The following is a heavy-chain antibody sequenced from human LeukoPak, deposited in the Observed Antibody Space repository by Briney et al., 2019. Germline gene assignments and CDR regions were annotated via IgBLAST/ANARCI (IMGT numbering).Heavy chain of an antibody. Sequence: SETLSLTCTVSGGPIFSYYWSWIRQTAGKGLKWIGRLYPGVGTDYNPSLKSRVTMSVDTSKKQFALKLSAVTAADTAVYYCARLKFYDSTGYSPGHYMDVWGKGTTVTVSS. CDR1: GGPIFSYY. CDR3: ARLKFYDSTGYSPGHYMDV. J-gene: IGHJ6*03. CDR2: LYPGVGT. V-gene: IGHV4-4*07. D-gene: IGHD3-22*01.